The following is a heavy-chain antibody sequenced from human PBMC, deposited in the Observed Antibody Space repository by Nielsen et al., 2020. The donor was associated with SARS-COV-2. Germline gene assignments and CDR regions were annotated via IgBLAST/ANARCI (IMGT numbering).Heavy chain of an antibody. CDR2: IGGSGGST. CDR1: GFPLRNYA. CDR3: ARDGVIEVSGTTYYYGMDV. Sequence: GESLKISCAASGFPLRNYAMTWVRQAPGKGLEWVSAIGGSGGSTFYADSVKGRCTISRDNSKNTVWLQMNSLTTEDTGVYYCARDGVIEVSGTTYYYGMDVWGQGTTVTVSS. J-gene: IGHJ6*02. D-gene: IGHD6-13*01. V-gene: IGHV3-23*01.